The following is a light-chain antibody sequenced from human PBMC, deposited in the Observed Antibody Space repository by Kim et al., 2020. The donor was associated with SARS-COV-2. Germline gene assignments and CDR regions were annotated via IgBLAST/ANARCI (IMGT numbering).Light chain of an antibody. V-gene: IGLV2-14*03. J-gene: IGLJ3*02. CDR3: CSYTTTSTRV. CDR1: RSDIGNYKY. Sequence: GQSLTCSSTGTRSDIGNYKYVSWYQQHPGKAPKLMIYDVSIRPSGVSNRFSGSKSGNTASLTISGLQAEAEADYYCCSYTTTSTRVFGGGTQLTVL. CDR2: DVS.